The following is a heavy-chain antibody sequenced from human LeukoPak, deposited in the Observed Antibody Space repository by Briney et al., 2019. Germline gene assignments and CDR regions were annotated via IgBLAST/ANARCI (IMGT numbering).Heavy chain of an antibody. CDR3: ARDDFQGVEPLYYYGMDV. Sequence: PGGSLRLSCAASGFTFSSYAMSWVRQAPGKGLEWVSAISGSGGSTYYADSVKGRFTISRDNAKNSLYLQMNSLRAEDTAVYYCARDDFQGVEPLYYYGMDVWGQGTTVTVSS. D-gene: IGHD2-8*01. V-gene: IGHV3-23*01. CDR1: GFTFSSYA. CDR2: ISGSGGST. J-gene: IGHJ6*02.